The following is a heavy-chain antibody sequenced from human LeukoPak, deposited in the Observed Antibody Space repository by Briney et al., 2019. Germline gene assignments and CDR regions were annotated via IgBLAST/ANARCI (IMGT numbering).Heavy chain of an antibody. Sequence: GASLRVSCAASGFTFSSYAMSWVRQAPGKGLEWVSAISGSGGSTYYADSVKGRFTISRDNSKNTLYLQMNSLRAEDTAVYYCAKGYDFWSGYYHDDAFDIWGQGTMVTVSS. J-gene: IGHJ3*02. CDR2: ISGSGGST. CDR3: AKGYDFWSGYYHDDAFDI. D-gene: IGHD3-3*01. CDR1: GFTFSSYA. V-gene: IGHV3-23*01.